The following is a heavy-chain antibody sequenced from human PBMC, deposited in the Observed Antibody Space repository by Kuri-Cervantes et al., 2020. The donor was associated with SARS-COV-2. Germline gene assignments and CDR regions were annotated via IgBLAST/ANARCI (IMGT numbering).Heavy chain of an antibody. CDR2: IIPVLPVT. Sequence: SVKVSCKASGGTFSSYAISWVRQAPGQGLEWMGGIIPVLPVTEYAQKFQGRVTISADWSTSAAYMELSTLTPDDTAVYYCAASCSAGGCRDYWGQGTLVTVSS. CDR1: GGTFSSYA. D-gene: IGHD2-15*01. V-gene: IGHV1-69*10. J-gene: IGHJ4*02. CDR3: AASCSAGGCRDY.